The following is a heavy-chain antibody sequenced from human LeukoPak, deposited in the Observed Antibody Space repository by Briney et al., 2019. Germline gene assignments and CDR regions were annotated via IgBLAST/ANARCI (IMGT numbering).Heavy chain of an antibody. CDR1: GYTFTGSY. CDR2: INPNNGGT. D-gene: IGHD2-2*01. J-gene: IGHJ6*03. Sequence: ASVKVSCKASGYTFTGSYIHWVRQAPGQGLEWMGWINPNNGGTNYAQKFQGRVTMTRDTSITTVYMELRSLRYDDTAVYYCARGVYCSSSSCSGGLGYYFYFMDVWGKETRVTVSS. CDR3: ARGVYCSSSSCSGGLGYYFYFMDV. V-gene: IGHV1-2*02.